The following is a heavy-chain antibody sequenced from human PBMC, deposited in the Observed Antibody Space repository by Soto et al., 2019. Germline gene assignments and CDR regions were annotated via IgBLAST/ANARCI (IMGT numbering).Heavy chain of an antibody. D-gene: IGHD2-8*01. V-gene: IGHV4-34*01. Sequence: SETLSLTCAVYGGSFSGYYWSWIRQPPGKGLEWIGEINHSGSTNYNPSLKSRVTISVDTSKNQFSLKLSSVTAADTAVYYCARGIVLMGYADYYYYYSMDVWGKGTTVNVSS. J-gene: IGHJ6*03. CDR2: INHSGST. CDR3: ARGIVLMGYADYYYYYSMDV. CDR1: GGSFSGYY.